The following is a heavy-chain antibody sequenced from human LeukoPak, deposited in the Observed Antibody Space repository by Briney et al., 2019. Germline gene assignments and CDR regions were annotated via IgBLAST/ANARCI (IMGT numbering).Heavy chain of an antibody. CDR1: GYTFTDFY. CDR3: ARDEVRGVNDY. V-gene: IGHV1-2*02. Sequence: ASVKVSCKASGYTFTDFYIHWVRQAPGQGLEWMGWINPNSGGTNYAQKFQGRVTMTRGTSISTAYMELSSLGSDDTAFYYCARDEVRGVNDYWGQGTLVTVSS. J-gene: IGHJ4*02. CDR2: INPNSGGT. D-gene: IGHD3-10*01.